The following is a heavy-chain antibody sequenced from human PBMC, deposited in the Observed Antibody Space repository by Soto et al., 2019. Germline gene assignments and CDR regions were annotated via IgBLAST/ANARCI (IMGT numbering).Heavy chain of an antibody. CDR2: IWYDGSNK. Sequence: QVQLVESGGGVVQPGRSLRLSCAASGFTFSSYGMHWVRQAPGKGLEWVAVIWYDGSNKYYADSVKGRFTISRDNSKNTLYLQMNSLRAEDTAVYYCARDNVVLMVYAPSYYYYGMDVWGQGTTVTVS. D-gene: IGHD2-8*01. V-gene: IGHV3-33*01. J-gene: IGHJ6*02. CDR1: GFTFSSYG. CDR3: ARDNVVLMVYAPSYYYYGMDV.